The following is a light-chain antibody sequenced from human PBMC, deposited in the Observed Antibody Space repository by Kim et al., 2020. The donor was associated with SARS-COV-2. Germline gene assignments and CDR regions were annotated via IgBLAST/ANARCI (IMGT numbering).Light chain of an antibody. CDR2: GAS. CDR3: QQYNDWPPWT. V-gene: IGKV3-15*01. Sequence: EIVMTQSPATLSVSPGERATLSCRASQSVSSNLAWYQQKPGQAPRLLIYGASTRATGFPARFSGSGSETEFTLTISSLQSEDLAVYYCQQYNDWPPWTFGQGTKVDIK. J-gene: IGKJ1*01. CDR1: QSVSSN.